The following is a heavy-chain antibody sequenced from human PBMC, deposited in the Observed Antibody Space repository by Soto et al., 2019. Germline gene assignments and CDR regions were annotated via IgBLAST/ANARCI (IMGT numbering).Heavy chain of an antibody. CDR1: GFTFSDYY. CDR2: ISSSGSTI. Sequence: QVQLVESGGGLVKPGGSLRLSCAASGFTFSDYYMTWIRQAPGKGLEWVSYISSSGSTIYYADSVKGRFTISRDTAKNSLYLQMNSLRADDTAVYYCARDGTPPRYGDDYFDYWGQGTLVTVSS. V-gene: IGHV3-11*01. J-gene: IGHJ4*02. D-gene: IGHD4-17*01. CDR3: ARDGTPPRYGDDYFDY.